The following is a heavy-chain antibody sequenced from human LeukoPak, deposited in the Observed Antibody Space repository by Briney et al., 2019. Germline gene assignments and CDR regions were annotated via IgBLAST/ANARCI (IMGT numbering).Heavy chain of an antibody. J-gene: IGHJ5*02. V-gene: IGHV4-4*08. D-gene: IGHD1-14*01. CDR3: ATVNPAFAHNWFDP. Sequence: SETLSLTCTVSGGSISTYYWSWIRQTPETGLEWIGDVYNSGSTNYNPSLKSRVTISVDTSKNQFSLKLTSMTAADTAVYHCATVNPAFAHNWFDPWGQGTLVIVSS. CDR2: VYNSGST. CDR1: GGSISTYY.